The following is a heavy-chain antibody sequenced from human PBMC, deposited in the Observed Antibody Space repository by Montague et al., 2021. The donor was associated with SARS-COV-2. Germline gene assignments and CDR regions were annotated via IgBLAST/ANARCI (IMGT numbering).Heavy chain of an antibody. V-gene: IGHV4-59*01. D-gene: IGHD3-10*01. CDR1: GGSISSYY. CDR2: IYYGGST. J-gene: IGHJ6*02. Sequence: SETLSLTCTVSGGSISSYYWSWIRQPPGKGLEWIGYIYYGGSTNYNPSLKSRVTISVDTSKNQFSLKLSSVTAADTAVYYCASDYYGSGSLGYYYYGMDVWGQGTTVTVSS. CDR3: ASDYYGSGSLGYYYYGMDV.